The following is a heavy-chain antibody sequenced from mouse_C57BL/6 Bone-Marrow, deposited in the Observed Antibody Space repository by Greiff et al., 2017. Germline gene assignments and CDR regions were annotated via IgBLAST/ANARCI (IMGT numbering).Heavy chain of an antibody. Sequence: QVQLQQSGPGLVQPSQSLSITCTVSGFSLTSYGVHWVRQSPGKGLEWLGVIWSGGSTDYNAAFISRLSISKDNSKSQVFFKMNSLQADDTAIYYCARRDTTVVATNYYAMDYWGQGTSVTVSS. J-gene: IGHJ4*01. V-gene: IGHV2-2*01. CDR3: ARRDTTVVATNYYAMDY. D-gene: IGHD1-1*01. CDR2: IWSGGST. CDR1: GFSLTSYG.